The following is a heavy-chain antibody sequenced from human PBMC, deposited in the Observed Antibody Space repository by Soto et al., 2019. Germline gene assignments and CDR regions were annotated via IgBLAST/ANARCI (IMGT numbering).Heavy chain of an antibody. CDR1: GFTFSNAW. Sequence: SGGSLRLSCAAPGFTFSNAWMSWVRQAPGKGLEWVGRIKSKTDGGTTDYAAPVKGRFTFSRDDSKNTLYLQMNSLKTEDTAVYYCTTGFLSYYFYGMDVGGQGTTVAVSS. V-gene: IGHV3-15*01. CDR3: TTGFLSYYFYGMDV. CDR2: IKSKTDGGTT. J-gene: IGHJ6*02. D-gene: IGHD3-3*01.